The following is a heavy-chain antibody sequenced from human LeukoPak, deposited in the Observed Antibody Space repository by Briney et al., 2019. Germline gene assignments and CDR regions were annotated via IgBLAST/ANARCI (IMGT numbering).Heavy chain of an antibody. CDR3: ASTRYYDSSGYYLGEDY. CDR1: GGSISSGSYY. J-gene: IGHJ4*02. D-gene: IGHD3-22*01. CDR2: IYTSGST. Sequence: SQTLSLTCTVSGGSISSGSYYWSWIRQPAGKGLEWIGRIYTSGSTNYNPPLKSRVTISVDTSKNQFSLKLSSVTAADTAVYYCASTRYYDSSGYYLGEDYWGQGTLVTVSS. V-gene: IGHV4-61*02.